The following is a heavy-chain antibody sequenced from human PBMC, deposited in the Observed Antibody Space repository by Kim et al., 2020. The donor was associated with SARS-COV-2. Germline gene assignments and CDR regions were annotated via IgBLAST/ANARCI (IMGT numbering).Heavy chain of an antibody. V-gene: IGHV3-7*01. J-gene: IGHJ6*02. D-gene: IGHD3-10*01. CDR1: GFTFSSYW. CDR3: ARDLVYYYGSGSYYTNYYYYYGMDV. CDR2: IKQDGSEK. Sequence: GGSLRLSCAASGFTFSSYWMSWVRQAPGKGLEWVANIKQDGSEKYYVDSVKGRFTISRDNAKNSLYLQMNSLRAEDTAVYYCARDLVYYYGSGSYYTNYYYYYGMDVWGQGTTVTVSS.